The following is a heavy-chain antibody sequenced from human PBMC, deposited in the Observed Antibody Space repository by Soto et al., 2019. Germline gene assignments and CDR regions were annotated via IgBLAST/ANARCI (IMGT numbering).Heavy chain of an antibody. CDR3: AKLLGYSYGAVVY. V-gene: IGHV3-23*01. CDR2: VSGSGGST. Sequence: EVQLLESGGGLVQPGGSLRLSCAASGFTFGSSAMSWVRQAPGKGLEWVSSVSGSGGSTYYADSVKGRFTITRDKSKNTVSLRMNSLRVEDTAVYYCAKLLGYSYGAVVYWGQGTLVTVSS. D-gene: IGHD5-18*01. CDR1: GFTFGSSA. J-gene: IGHJ4*02.